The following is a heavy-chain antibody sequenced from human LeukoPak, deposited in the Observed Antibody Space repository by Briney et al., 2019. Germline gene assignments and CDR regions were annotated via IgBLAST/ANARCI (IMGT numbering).Heavy chain of an antibody. V-gene: IGHV3-30-3*01. CDR1: GFTFSTYA. J-gene: IGHJ3*02. D-gene: IGHD3-10*01. Sequence: GGSLRLSCAASGFTFSTYAMHWVRQAPGKGLEWVADISFDGSTKYYADFVKGRFTISRDNSKNTLYLQMNSLRAEDTAVYYCARQISRGKLSAFDIWGQGTMVTVSS. CDR2: ISFDGSTK. CDR3: ARQISRGKLSAFDI.